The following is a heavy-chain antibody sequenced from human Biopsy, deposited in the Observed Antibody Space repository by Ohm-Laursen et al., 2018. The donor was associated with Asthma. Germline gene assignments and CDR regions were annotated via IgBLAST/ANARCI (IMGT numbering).Heavy chain of an antibody. CDR2: IYSGGGT. J-gene: IGHJ3*02. D-gene: IGHD4-23*01. V-gene: IGHV3-53*01. Sequence: SLRLSCAASGFTGSTNGLRWVRQPPGKGLEWVSVIYSGGGTYYANSVQGRVTISRDNSKNTLSLQMNSLRAEDTALYYCARAYGGSFFSGSFDIWGQGTMVTVSS. CDR1: GFTGSTNG. CDR3: ARAYGGSFFSGSFDI.